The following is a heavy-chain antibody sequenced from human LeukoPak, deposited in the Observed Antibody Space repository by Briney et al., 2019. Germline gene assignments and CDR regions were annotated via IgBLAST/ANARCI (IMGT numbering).Heavy chain of an antibody. J-gene: IGHJ5*02. CDR1: GFTFDDYA. Sequence: PGGSLRLSCAASGFTFDDYAMHWVRQAPGKGLEWVSGIKWNSGIIGYADSVKGRFTISRDNAKNSLYLQMNSLRAEDTALYYWGKGKEPEGILGPTLQGHLFHPRGQGTLVTVSS. CDR3: GKGKEPEGILGPTLQGHLFHP. CDR2: IKWNSGII. D-gene: IGHD3-16*01. V-gene: IGHV3-9*01.